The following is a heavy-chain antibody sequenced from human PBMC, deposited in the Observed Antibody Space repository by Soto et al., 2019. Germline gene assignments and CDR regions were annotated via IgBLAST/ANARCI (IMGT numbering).Heavy chain of an antibody. CDR1: GYKFTNYW. J-gene: IGHJ6*03. CDR3: ARQYCSSARCYGYYYYYYMDV. V-gene: IGHV5-51*01. D-gene: IGHD2-2*01. CDR2: IYPGDSDT. Sequence: GESLKLSCKGSGYKFTNYWIGWVRQMPGKGLEWMGIIYPGDSDTRYSPSFEGQVTISADKSINTAYLQWSSLKASDTAMYYCARQYCSSARCYGYYYYYYMDVWGKGTTVTVSS.